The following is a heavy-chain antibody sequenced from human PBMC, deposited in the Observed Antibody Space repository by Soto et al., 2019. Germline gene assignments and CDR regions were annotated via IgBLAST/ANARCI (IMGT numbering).Heavy chain of an antibody. CDR3: AVSGIAVAGKGDWFDP. V-gene: IGHV1-69*13. CDR1: GGTFSSYA. CDR2: IIPIFGTA. J-gene: IGHJ5*02. Sequence: SVKVSCKAAGGTFSSYAISWVRRARGQGLEWMGGIIPIFGTANYAQKFQGRVTITADESTSTAYMELSSLRSEDTAVYYCAVSGIAVAGKGDWFDPWAQGTLVTVSS. D-gene: IGHD6-19*01.